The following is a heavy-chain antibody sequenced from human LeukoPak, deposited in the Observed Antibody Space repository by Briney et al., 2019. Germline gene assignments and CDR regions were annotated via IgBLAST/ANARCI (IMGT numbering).Heavy chain of an antibody. CDR2: IYTSGST. CDR3: ARGGSNYGNFDY. J-gene: IGHJ4*02. CDR1: GGSISSSY. Sequence: SETLSLTCTVSGGSISSSYWSWIRQPAGKGLEWIGRIYTSGSTNYNPSLKSRLTMSVDTSKNQFSLNLSSVTAADTAVYYCARGGSNYGNFDYWGRGTLVTVSS. V-gene: IGHV4-4*07. D-gene: IGHD4-11*01.